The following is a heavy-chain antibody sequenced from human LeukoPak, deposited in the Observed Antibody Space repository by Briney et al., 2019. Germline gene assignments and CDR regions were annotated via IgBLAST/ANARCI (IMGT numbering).Heavy chain of an antibody. J-gene: IGHJ4*02. CDR2: INHSGST. CDR3: AITYYDFWSGYGLDY. D-gene: IGHD3-3*01. V-gene: IGHV4-34*01. Sequence: SETLSLTCAVYGGSFSGYYWSWIRQPPGKGLEWIGEINHSGSTNYNPSLKSRVTISVDTSKKQFSLKRSSVTAADTAVYYCAITYYDFWSGYGLDYWGQGTLVTVSS. CDR1: GGSFSGYY.